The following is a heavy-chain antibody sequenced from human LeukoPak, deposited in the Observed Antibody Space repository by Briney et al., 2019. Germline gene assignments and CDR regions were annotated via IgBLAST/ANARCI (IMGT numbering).Heavy chain of an antibody. CDR3: ARGTYYDFWSGYWAYYFGY. Sequence: SETLSLTCAVYGGSFSGYYWSWIRRPPGKGLEWIGEINHSGSTNYNPFLKSRVTISVDTSKNQFSLKLSSVTAADTAVYYCARGTYYDFWSGYWAYYFGYWGQGTLVTVSS. J-gene: IGHJ4*02. V-gene: IGHV4-34*01. CDR1: GGSFSGYY. CDR2: INHSGST. D-gene: IGHD3-3*01.